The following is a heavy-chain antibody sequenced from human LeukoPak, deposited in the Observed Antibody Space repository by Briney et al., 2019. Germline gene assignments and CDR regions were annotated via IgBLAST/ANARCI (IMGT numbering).Heavy chain of an antibody. CDR3: AREEQSHAFDI. D-gene: IGHD6-19*01. CDR1: GFTFSSYG. CDR2: IWYDGSNK. J-gene: IGHJ3*02. V-gene: IGHV3-33*01. Sequence: GGSLRLSCAASGFTFSSYGMHCVRHAPGKGLEWVAVIWYDGSNKYYADSVKGRFTISRDNSKNTLYLQMNSLRAEDTGVYYCAREEQSHAFDIWGQGTMVAVSS.